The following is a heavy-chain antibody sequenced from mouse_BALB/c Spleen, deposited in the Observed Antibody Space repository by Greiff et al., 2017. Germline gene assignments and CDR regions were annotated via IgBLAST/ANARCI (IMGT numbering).Heavy chain of an antibody. CDR1: GFAFSSYD. V-gene: IGHV5-12-1*01. Sequence: EVKLMESGGGLVKPGGSLKLSCAASGFAFSSYDMSWVRQTPEKRLEWVAYISSGGGSTYYPDTVKGRFTISRDNAKNTLYLQMSSLKSEDTAMYYCARHGGYSSSYAMDYWGQGTSVTVSS. D-gene: IGHD2-3*01. CDR3: ARHGGYSSSYAMDY. J-gene: IGHJ4*01. CDR2: ISSGGGST.